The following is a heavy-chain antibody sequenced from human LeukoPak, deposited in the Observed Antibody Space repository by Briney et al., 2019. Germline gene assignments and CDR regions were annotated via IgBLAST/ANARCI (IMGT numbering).Heavy chain of an antibody. CDR1: GFTVSSNY. D-gene: IGHD3-22*01. V-gene: IGHV3-66*01. CDR3: ARDESTYYYDSSGYDY. CDR2: IYSGGST. Sequence: GGSLRLSCAASGFTVSSNYMSWVRQAPGKGLEWVSVIYSGGSTYYADSVKGRFTISRDNSKNTLYLQMNSLRAEDTAVYYCARDESTYYYDSSGYDYWGQGTLVTVSS. J-gene: IGHJ4*02.